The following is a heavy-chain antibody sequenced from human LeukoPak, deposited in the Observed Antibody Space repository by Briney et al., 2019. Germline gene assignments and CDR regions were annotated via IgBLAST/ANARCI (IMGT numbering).Heavy chain of an antibody. CDR1: GYTLTELS. V-gene: IGHV1-24*01. D-gene: IGHD3-10*01. CDR2: FDPEDGET. CDR3: ATEPYGSGGMDV. Sequence: GASVKVSCKVSGYTLTELSMHWVRQAPGKGLEWMGGFDPEDGETIYAQKFQGRVTMTEDTSTDTAYMELSSLRSEDTDVYYCATEPYGSGGMDVWGQGTTVTVSS. J-gene: IGHJ6*02.